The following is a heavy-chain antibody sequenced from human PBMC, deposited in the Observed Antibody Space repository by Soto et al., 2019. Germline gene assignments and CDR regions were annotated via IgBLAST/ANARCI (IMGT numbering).Heavy chain of an antibody. CDR1: GFSISTYA. J-gene: IGHJ3*02. CDR3: ARRSFPYSGSPLEPWSDSLDI. CDR2: IPYNGNNK. D-gene: IGHD1-26*01. Sequence: ESGGGVVQPGRSLRLSCAASGFSISTYALHWVRQAPGKGPEWVAIIPYNGNNKHYADSVKGRFTISRDNSKNTVDLQMNSLRVEDTAMYYCARRSFPYSGSPLEPWSDSLDIWGQGTMVTVSS. V-gene: IGHV3-30*04.